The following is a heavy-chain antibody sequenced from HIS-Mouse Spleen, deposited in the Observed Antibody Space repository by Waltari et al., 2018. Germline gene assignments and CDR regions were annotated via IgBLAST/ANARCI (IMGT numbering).Heavy chain of an antibody. CDR3: ARERRGPGWFDP. D-gene: IGHD5-12*01. CDR2: IKQDGSEK. J-gene: IGHJ5*02. V-gene: IGHV3-7*01. Sequence: EVQLVESGGGLVQPGGSLILSCAASGFTFSSSWSSLVSQAPGKGLEWVANIKQDGSEKYYVDSVKGRFTISRDNAKNSLYLQMNSLRAEDTAVYYCARERRGPGWFDPWGQGTLVTVSS. CDR1: GFTFSSSW.